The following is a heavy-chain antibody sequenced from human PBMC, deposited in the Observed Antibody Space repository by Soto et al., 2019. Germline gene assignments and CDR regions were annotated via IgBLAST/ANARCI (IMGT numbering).Heavy chain of an antibody. Sequence: GESLKISCKGSGYSFTNHWIAWVRQMPGRGLEWMGIIYPADSDTRYSPSFQGQVTISADKSISTAYLQWSSLKASDTAMYYCASGLSYFQYWGQGTLVTVSS. CDR3: ASGLSYFQY. V-gene: IGHV5-51*01. J-gene: IGHJ1*01. CDR1: GYSFTNHW. CDR2: IYPADSDT.